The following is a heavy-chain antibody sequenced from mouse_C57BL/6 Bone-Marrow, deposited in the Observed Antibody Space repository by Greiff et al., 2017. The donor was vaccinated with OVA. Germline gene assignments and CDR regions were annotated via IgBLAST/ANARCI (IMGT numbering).Heavy chain of an antibody. V-gene: IGHV3-1*01. J-gene: IGHJ4*01. CDR1: GYSITSGYD. D-gene: IGHD1-1*02. CDR2: ISYSGST. Sequence: EVQLQQSGPGMVKPSQSLSLTCTVTGYSITSGYDWHWIRHFPGNKLEWMGYISYSGSTNYNPSLKSRISITHDTSKNHFFLKLNSVTTEDTATYYCAREGVAHYAMDYWGQGTSVTVSS. CDR3: AREGVAHYAMDY.